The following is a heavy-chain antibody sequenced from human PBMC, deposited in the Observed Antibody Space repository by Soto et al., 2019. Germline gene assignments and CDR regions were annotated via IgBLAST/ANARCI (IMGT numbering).Heavy chain of an antibody. J-gene: IGHJ4*02. D-gene: IGHD6-19*01. CDR2: VSHDGRNT. V-gene: IGHV3-30*03. Sequence: GGSLRLSCAASGFTFSDYAMHWVRQAPGKGLEWVAVVSHDGRNTHYADSVKGRFTISRDSSKNTVSLEMTSLRAEDTAVYYWARGGRQWLFTSDFNYWGKGALVPVSP. CDR1: GFTFSDYA. CDR3: ARGGRQWLFTSDFNY.